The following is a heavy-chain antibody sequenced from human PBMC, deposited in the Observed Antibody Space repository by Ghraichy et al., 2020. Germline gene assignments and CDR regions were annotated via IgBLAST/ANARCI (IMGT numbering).Heavy chain of an antibody. Sequence: GGSLRLSCAASGFTFSSYWMSWVRQAPGKGLEWVANIKQDGSEKYYVDSVKGRFTISRDNAKNSLYLQMNSLRAEDTAVYYCARGKRSPVIWSAFDIWGQGTMVTVSS. CDR3: ARGKRSPVIWSAFDI. CDR1: GFTFSSYW. J-gene: IGHJ3*02. V-gene: IGHV3-7*01. D-gene: IGHD2-21*01. CDR2: IKQDGSEK.